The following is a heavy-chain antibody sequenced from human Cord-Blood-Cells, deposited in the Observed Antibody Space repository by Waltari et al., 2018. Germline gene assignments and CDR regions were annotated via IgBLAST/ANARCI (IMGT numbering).Heavy chain of an antibody. CDR3: ARADDFWSGYYDAFDI. J-gene: IGHJ3*02. CDR2: IIPIFGTA. CDR1: GGTLSSYA. Sequence: QVQLVQSGAEVKKPGSSVKVSCKASGGTLSSYAISWVRQAPGQGLEWMGGIIPIFGTANDAQKFQGRVTITADESTSTAYMELSSLRSEDTAVYYCARADDFWSGYYDAFDIWGQGTMVTVSS. V-gene: IGHV1-69*01. D-gene: IGHD3-3*01.